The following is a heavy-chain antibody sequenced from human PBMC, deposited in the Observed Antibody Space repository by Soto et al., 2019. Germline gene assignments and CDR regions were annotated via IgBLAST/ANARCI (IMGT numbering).Heavy chain of an antibody. Sequence: PGGSLRLSCVASGFTFSSYGMHWVRQAPGKGLEWVAVIWYDGSNKYYADSVKGRFTISRDNSKNTLYLQMNSLRAEDTAVYYCARDQGYYDSSGYYYPEYFQHWGQGTLVTSPQ. V-gene: IGHV3-33*01. CDR2: IWYDGSNK. D-gene: IGHD3-22*01. J-gene: IGHJ1*01. CDR3: ARDQGYYDSSGYYYPEYFQH. CDR1: GFTFSSYG.